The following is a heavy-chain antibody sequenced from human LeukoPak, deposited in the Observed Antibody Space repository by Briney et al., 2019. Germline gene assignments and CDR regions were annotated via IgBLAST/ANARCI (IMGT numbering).Heavy chain of an antibody. V-gene: IGHV1-18*01. CDR3: AREGRDNWFDP. CDR2: ISAYNGNT. CDR1: GYTFSNYG. J-gene: IGHJ5*02. Sequence: ASVKVSCKASGYTFSNYGISWVRQAPGQGLEWMGWISAYNGNTNYAQKVQGRVTMTTDTSTSTAYMELRSLRSDDTAVYYCAREGRDNWFDPWGQGTLVTVSS.